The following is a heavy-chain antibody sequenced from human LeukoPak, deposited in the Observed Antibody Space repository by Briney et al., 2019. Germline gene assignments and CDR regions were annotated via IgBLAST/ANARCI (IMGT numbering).Heavy chain of an antibody. V-gene: IGHV4-59*01. Sequence: PSETLSLTCTVSGGSLSSYYWTWIRQPPGKGLEWIGYIYYSGSTNYNPSLKSRVTISVDTSKNQFSLKLSSVTAADTAVYYCASSTYYYDSSGYGYWGQGTLVTVSS. D-gene: IGHD3-22*01. CDR2: IYYSGST. CDR3: ASSTYYYDSSGYGY. J-gene: IGHJ4*02. CDR1: GGSLSSYY.